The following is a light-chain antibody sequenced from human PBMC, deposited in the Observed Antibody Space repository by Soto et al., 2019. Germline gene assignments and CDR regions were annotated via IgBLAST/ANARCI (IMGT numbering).Light chain of an antibody. V-gene: IGKV1-33*01. Sequence: DIQMTQSPSSLSASVGDRLTITCQASQDIKKYLNWYQQKPGKAPKLLIFSTSNLQRGVPPRFSGSGSGTEFTFTISSLQPEDVATYFCQQSESLPLTFGGGTKVEIK. CDR1: QDIKKY. J-gene: IGKJ4*01. CDR3: QQSESLPLT. CDR2: STS.